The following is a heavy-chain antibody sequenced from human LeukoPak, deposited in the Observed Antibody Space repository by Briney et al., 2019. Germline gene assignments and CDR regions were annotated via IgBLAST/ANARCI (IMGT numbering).Heavy chain of an antibody. CDR3: ARDLDSSTWYRGFDY. CDR2: TDPNGIT. CDR1: GFTFSNSW. J-gene: IGHJ4*02. V-gene: IGHV3-74*03. Sequence: GGSLRLSCAASGFTFSNSWMHWVRQAPGKGLVWVSRTDPNGITTYADSVKGRFTISRDNAKNSLYLQMNSLRAEDTAVYYCARDLDSSTWYRGFDYWGQGTLITVSS. D-gene: IGHD6-13*01.